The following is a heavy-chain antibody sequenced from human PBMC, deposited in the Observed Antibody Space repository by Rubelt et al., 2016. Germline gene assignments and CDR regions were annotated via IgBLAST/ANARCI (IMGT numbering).Heavy chain of an antibody. Sequence: QVQLQESGPGLVKPSETLSLTCTVSGGSISSYYWSWIRQPPGQGLAWIGYIYYSGRTNDNPSLKSRVTISVDTSKNQFSLKLGAGTGAYTAVYSCARSAWIPHYFDYWGQGTLVTVSS. CDR2: IYYSGRT. J-gene: IGHJ4*02. CDR3: ARSAWIPHYFDY. D-gene: IGHD5-12*01. V-gene: IGHV4-59*01. CDR1: GGSISSYY.